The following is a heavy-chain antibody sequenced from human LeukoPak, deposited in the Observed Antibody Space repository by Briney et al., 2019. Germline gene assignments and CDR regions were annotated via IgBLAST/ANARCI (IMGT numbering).Heavy chain of an antibody. V-gene: IGHV3-53*01. Sequence: PGGSLRLSCAASGFTVSSNYMSWVRQAPGKGLEWVSVIYSGGSTYYADSVKGRFTISRDNSKNTLYLQMNSLRAEDTAVYYCASRRKSFYGMDVWGQGTTVTVSS. D-gene: IGHD1-26*01. CDR1: GFTVSSNY. CDR3: ASRRKSFYGMDV. J-gene: IGHJ6*02. CDR2: IYSGGST.